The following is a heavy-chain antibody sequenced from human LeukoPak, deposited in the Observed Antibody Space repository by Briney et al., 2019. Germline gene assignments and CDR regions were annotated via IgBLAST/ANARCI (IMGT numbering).Heavy chain of an antibody. CDR1: GGSISSSSYY. V-gene: IGHV4-39*07. Sequence: PSETLSLTCTVSGGSISSSSYYWGWIRQPPGMGLEWIANIYYSGSTNYNPSLKSRVTISVDTSKNQFSLKLSSVTAADTAVYYCASTPYYYDSSGYYFDYWGQGTLVTVSS. CDR3: ASTPYYYDSSGYYFDY. CDR2: IYYSGST. J-gene: IGHJ4*02. D-gene: IGHD3-22*01.